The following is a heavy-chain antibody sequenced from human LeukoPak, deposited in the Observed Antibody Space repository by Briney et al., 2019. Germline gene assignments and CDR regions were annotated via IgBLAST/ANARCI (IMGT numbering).Heavy chain of an antibody. CDR3: VTGRGDL. J-gene: IGHJ5*02. V-gene: IGHV3-7*01. CDR2: IDGSEK. Sequence: GGSLRLSCTGSGFTFGEFPMSWVRQAPGKGLEWVAMIDGSEKFYVDSVKGRFIISRDNAKNSLSLQMNSVRAEDAGVYYCVTGRGDLWGQGTLVTVSS. CDR1: GFTFGEFP.